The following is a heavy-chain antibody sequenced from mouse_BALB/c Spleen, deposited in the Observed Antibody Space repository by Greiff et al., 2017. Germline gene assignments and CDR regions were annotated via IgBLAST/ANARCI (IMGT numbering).Heavy chain of an antibody. CDR3: ARDPYYDYDYYAMDY. CDR1: GFNIKDTY. J-gene: IGHJ4*01. D-gene: IGHD2-4*01. V-gene: IGHV14-3*02. CDR2: IDPANGNT. Sequence: EVQLQQSGAELVKPGASVKLSCTASGFNIKDTYMHWVKQRPEQGLEWIGRIDPANGNTKYDPKFQGKATITADTSSNTAYLQLSSLTSEDTAVYYCARDPYYDYDYYAMDYWGQGTSVTVSS.